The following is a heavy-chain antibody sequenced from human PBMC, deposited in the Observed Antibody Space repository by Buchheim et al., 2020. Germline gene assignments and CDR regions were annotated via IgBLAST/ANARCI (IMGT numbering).Heavy chain of an antibody. D-gene: IGHD2-2*01. Sequence: QVQLQQWGAGLLKPSETLSLTCAVSGGSFSGYYWTWIRQPPGKGLEWIGEINHSGSTKYNPSLKSRVTISVDTSKNQFSLKLSSVTAADTAVYYCACNLKDIVVEPAAIVSWFDPWGKGTL. J-gene: IGHJ5*02. CDR1: GGSFSGYY. CDR3: ACNLKDIVVEPAAIVSWFDP. CDR2: INHSGST. V-gene: IGHV4-34*01.